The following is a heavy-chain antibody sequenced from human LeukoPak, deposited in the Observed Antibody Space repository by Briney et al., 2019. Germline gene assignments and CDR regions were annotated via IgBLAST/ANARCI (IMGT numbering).Heavy chain of an antibody. Sequence: SVKVSCKASGGTFSSYAISWVRQAPGQGLEWMGRIIPIFGTANYAQKFQGRVTITTDESTSTAYMELSSLRSEDTAVYYCARDHLTTVTTCLWFDPWGQGTLVTVSS. V-gene: IGHV1-69*05. CDR1: GGTFSSYA. CDR2: IIPIFGTA. J-gene: IGHJ5*02. CDR3: ARDHLTTVTTCLWFDP. D-gene: IGHD4-11*01.